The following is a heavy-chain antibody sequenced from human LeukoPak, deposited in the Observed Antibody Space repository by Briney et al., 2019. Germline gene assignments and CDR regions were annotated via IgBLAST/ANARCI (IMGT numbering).Heavy chain of an antibody. Sequence: ASVKVSCKVSGYTLTELSMHWVRQAPGKGLEWMGGFDPEDGETIYAQKFQGRVTMTEDTSTDTAYMELSSLRSEDPAVYYCATDLISSGWSIFDYWGQGTLVTVSS. CDR3: ATDLISSGWSIFDY. D-gene: IGHD6-19*01. V-gene: IGHV1-24*01. J-gene: IGHJ4*02. CDR2: FDPEDGET. CDR1: GYTLTELS.